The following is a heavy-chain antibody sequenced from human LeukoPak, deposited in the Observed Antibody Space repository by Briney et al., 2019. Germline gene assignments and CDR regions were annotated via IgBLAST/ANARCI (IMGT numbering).Heavy chain of an antibody. CDR1: GFTFSSDW. D-gene: IGHD3-22*01. CDR3: ASAPVWYYYDSSGYRDY. CDR2: INSDGSST. Sequence: GGSLRLSCAASGFTFSSDWMHWVRQAPGKGLVWVSRINSDGSSTSYADSVKGRFTISRDNAKNTLYLQMNSLRAEDTAVYYCASAPVWYYYDSSGYRDYWGQGALVTVSS. V-gene: IGHV3-74*01. J-gene: IGHJ4*02.